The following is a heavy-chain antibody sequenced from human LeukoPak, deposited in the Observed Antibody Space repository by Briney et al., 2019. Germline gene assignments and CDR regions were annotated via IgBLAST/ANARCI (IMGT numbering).Heavy chain of an antibody. Sequence: SQTLSLTCAISGDSVSSNSAAWNWIRQSTSRGLEWLGRTYYRSKWYNDYAVSVKSRITINPDTSKNQFSLQLNSVTPEDTAVYYCGRVTGYMIEDYFDYWGQGTLVTVSS. D-gene: IGHD3-22*01. V-gene: IGHV6-1*01. CDR2: TYYRSKWYN. CDR3: GRVTGYMIEDYFDY. J-gene: IGHJ4*02. CDR1: GDSVSSNSAA.